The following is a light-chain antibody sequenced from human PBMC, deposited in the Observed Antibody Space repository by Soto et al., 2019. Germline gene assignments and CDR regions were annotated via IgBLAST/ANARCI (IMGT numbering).Light chain of an antibody. Sequence: QPVLTQSPSASASLGASVRLTCTLSSGHSSYAIAWHQQQPEKGPRYLMKINSDGSHRKGDGIPDRFSGSSSGAERYLTSASLQSEDEADYYCQTWGTGPWVFGGGTKLT. CDR3: QTWGTGPWV. V-gene: IGLV4-69*01. J-gene: IGLJ3*02. CDR2: INSDGSH. CDR1: SGHSSYA.